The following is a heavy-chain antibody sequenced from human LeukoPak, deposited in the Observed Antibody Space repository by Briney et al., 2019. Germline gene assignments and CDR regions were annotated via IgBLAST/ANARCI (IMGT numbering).Heavy chain of an antibody. V-gene: IGHV3-7*01. D-gene: IGHD6-13*01. CDR2: IKQDGSEK. CDR1: GFTLSSYW. J-gene: IGHJ4*02. Sequence: PGGSLRLSCAASGFTLSSYWMSWVRQAPGKGLEWVANIKQDGSEKYYVDSVKGRFTISRDNAKNSLYLQMNSLRAEDTAVYYCSSWYRGTDYWGQGTLVTVSS. CDR3: SSWYRGTDY.